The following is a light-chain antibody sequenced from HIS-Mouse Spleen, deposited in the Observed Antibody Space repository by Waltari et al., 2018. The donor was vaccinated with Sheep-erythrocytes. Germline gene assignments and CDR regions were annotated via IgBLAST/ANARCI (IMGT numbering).Light chain of an antibody. Sequence: QSALTQPRSVSGSPGQSVTTSCTGTPSDFRRSHYVYWYQQHPGKAPKLMIYDVSKRPSGVPDRFSGSKSGNTASLTISGLQAEDEADYYCCSYAGSYNHVFATGTKVTVL. J-gene: IGLJ1*01. CDR1: PSDFRRSHY. V-gene: IGLV2-11*02. CDR2: DVS. CDR3: CSYAGSYNHV.